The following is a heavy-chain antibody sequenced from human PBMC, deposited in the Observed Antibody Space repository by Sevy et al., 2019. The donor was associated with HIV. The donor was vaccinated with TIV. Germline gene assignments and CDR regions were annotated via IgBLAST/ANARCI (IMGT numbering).Heavy chain of an antibody. J-gene: IGHJ4*02. CDR2: ISGSGINT. CDR3: AKDGYSSSWPYYFDS. Sequence: GRSLRLSCAASGLSFSSFGMSWVRQAPGKGPEWVSGISGSGINTYHADPVKDRFIISRDNSNNTVFLEMNRLRAEDTAVYYCAKDGYSSSWPYYFDSWGQGTLVTVSS. CDR1: GLSFSSFG. D-gene: IGHD2-2*03. V-gene: IGHV3-23*01.